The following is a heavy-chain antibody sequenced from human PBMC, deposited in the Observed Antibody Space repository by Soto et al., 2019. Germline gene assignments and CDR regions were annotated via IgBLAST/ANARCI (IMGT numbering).Heavy chain of an antibody. CDR1: GGSINNYY. D-gene: IGHD1-1*01. J-gene: IGHJ6*02. CDR2: MYYSGDT. Sequence: QVQLQESGPGLVKPSETLSLTCTVSGGSINNYYWVWLRQPPGEGLEWIGNMYYSGDTDYNPSLKSPVAISVDTSKNRFSLRLTSVTAADTAVYYCARGDWNDYFYNGMAVWGQGTTVIVSS. V-gene: IGHV4-59*01. CDR3: ARGDWNDYFYNGMAV.